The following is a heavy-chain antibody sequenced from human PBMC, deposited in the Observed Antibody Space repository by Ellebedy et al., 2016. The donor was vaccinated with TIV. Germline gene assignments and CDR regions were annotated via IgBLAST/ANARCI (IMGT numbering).Heavy chain of an antibody. CDR1: GGTFSSFA. CDR3: ARHSGYHAISYLAY. Sequence: SVQVSCKASGGTFSSFAISWVRQAPGQGLEWMGGIIGMFGTASYAQKFLARVTITADEFTSTAHMEMSSLRSEDTAVYYCARHSGYHAISYLAYWGQGTLVTVSS. J-gene: IGHJ4*02. V-gene: IGHV1-69*13. CDR2: IIGMFGTA. D-gene: IGHD5-12*01.